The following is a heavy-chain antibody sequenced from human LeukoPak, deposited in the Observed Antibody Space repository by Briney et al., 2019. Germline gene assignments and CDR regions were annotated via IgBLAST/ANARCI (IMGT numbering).Heavy chain of an antibody. D-gene: IGHD3-16*01. V-gene: IGHV3-7*01. CDR1: GFTFSSYW. Sequence: PGGSLRLSCAASGFTFSSYWMSWVRQAPGKGLEWVANIKQDGSEKYYVDSVKGRFTISRDNAKNSLYLQMNSLRAEDTAVYYCASRGIRSNYYMDVWGKGTTVTVSS. CDR2: IKQDGSEK. J-gene: IGHJ6*03. CDR3: ASRGIRSNYYMDV.